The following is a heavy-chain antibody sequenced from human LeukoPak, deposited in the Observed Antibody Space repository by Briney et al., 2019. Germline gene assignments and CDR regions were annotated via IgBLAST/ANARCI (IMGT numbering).Heavy chain of an antibody. CDR3: ARETSQKGAHYMDV. J-gene: IGHJ6*03. V-gene: IGHV4-39*07. CDR2: VFYSGNT. CDR1: GGSISTSNYF. Sequence: SETLSLTCTVSGGSISTSNYFWGWIRQPPGKGLEWIGSVFYSGNTYYNPSLKSRVTISVDTSTNQFSLKLSSVTAADTAVYYCARETSQKGAHYMDVWGEGTTITISS. D-gene: IGHD3-16*01.